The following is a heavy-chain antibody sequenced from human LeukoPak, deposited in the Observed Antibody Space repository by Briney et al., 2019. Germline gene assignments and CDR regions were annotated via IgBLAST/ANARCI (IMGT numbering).Heavy chain of an antibody. V-gene: IGHV1-69*13. D-gene: IGHD2-15*01. CDR2: IIPIFGTA. J-gene: IGHJ3*01. Sequence: SVKVSCKASGGTFSSYAISWVRQAPGQGLEWMGGIIPIFGTANYAQKFQGRVTTTADESTSTAYMELSSLRSEDTAVYYCARCSGGTCRRAGFDVWGQGTMVTVSS. CDR3: ARCSGGTCRRAGFDV. CDR1: GGTFSSYA.